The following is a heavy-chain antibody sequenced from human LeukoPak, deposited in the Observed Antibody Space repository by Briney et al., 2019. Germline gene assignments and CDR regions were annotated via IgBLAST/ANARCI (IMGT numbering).Heavy chain of an antibody. D-gene: IGHD6-6*01. CDR3: ARDSSPEGFDY. Sequence: GGSLRLSCAASGFTFSTYTMNWVRQAPGKGLEWVSDISSSSHTIYYADSVKGRFTISRDNAKNSLYLQMNSLRAEDTAVYYCARDSSPEGFDYWGQGTLVTVSS. J-gene: IGHJ4*02. CDR1: GFTFSTYT. V-gene: IGHV3-48*01. CDR2: ISSSSHTI.